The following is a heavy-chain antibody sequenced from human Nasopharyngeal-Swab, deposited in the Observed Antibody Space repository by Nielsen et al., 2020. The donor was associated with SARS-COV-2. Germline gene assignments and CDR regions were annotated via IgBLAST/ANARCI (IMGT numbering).Heavy chain of an antibody. D-gene: IGHD3-22*01. Sequence: GESLKISCAASGFTFSSYWMSWVRQAPGKGLEWVANIKQDGSEKYYVDSVKGRFTISRDNAKNSLYLQMNSLRAEDTDVYYCARNFYDSSGWNAFDIWGQGTMVTVSS. J-gene: IGHJ3*02. CDR3: ARNFYDSSGWNAFDI. CDR2: IKQDGSEK. V-gene: IGHV3-7*01. CDR1: GFTFSSYW.